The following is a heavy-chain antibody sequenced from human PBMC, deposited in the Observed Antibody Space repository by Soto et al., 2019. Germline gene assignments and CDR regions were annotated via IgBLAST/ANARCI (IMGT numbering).Heavy chain of an antibody. V-gene: IGHV3-30*04. D-gene: IGHD6-19*01. CDR2: ISYDGSNK. CDR1: GFTFSSYA. Sequence: GGSLRLSCAASGFTFSSYAMHWVRQAPGKGLEWVAVISYDGSNKYYADSVKGRFTISRDNSKNTLYPQMNSLRAEDTAVYYCARDTSIAVAGTDWYFDLWGRGTLVTVSS. J-gene: IGHJ2*01. CDR3: ARDTSIAVAGTDWYFDL.